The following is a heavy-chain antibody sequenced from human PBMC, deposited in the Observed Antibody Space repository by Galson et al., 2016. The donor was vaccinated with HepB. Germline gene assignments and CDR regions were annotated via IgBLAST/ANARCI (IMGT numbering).Heavy chain of an antibody. V-gene: IGHV3-23*01. Sequence: LRLSCAASGLTFSTYAMSWVRQSPGKGLEWVSTFRENSGSTYYADSVKGRFTISRDNSKNTQFLQMNSLRVEDTAVYYCAKGGRYCGGDCYSHWGQGTLVTVPS. CDR2: FRENSGST. J-gene: IGHJ4*02. CDR3: AKGGRYCGGDCYSH. CDR1: GLTFSTYA. D-gene: IGHD2-21*02.